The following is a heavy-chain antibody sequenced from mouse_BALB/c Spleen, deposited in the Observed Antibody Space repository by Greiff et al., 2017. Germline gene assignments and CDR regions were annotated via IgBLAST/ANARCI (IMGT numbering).Heavy chain of an antibody. CDR2: IWTGGGT. CDR3: VRKGFDY. CDR1: GFSLTSYD. J-gene: IGHJ2*01. Sequence: VMLVESGPGLVAPSQSLSITCTVSGFSLTSYDISWIRQPPGKGLEWLGVIWTGGGTNYNSAFMSRLSISKDNSKSQVFLKMNSLQTDDTAIYYCVRKGFDYWGQGTTLTVSS. V-gene: IGHV2-9-2*01.